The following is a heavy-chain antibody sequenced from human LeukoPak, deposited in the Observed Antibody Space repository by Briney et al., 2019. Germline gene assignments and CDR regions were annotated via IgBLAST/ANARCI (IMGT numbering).Heavy chain of an antibody. CDR1: GGSFSGYY. CDR3: ATRAYCSSTSCYSSDY. J-gene: IGHJ4*02. D-gene: IGHD2-2*01. CDR2: INHSGST. V-gene: IGHV4-34*01. Sequence: PSETLSLTCAVYGGSFSGYYWSWIRQPPGKGLEWIGEINHSGSTNYNPSLKSRVTISVDTSKNQFSLKLSSVTAADTAAYYCATRAYCSSTSCYSSDYWGQGTLVTVSS.